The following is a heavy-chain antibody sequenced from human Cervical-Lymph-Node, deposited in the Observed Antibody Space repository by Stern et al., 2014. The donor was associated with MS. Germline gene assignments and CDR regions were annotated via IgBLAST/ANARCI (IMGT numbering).Heavy chain of an antibody. Sequence: QVQLLQPGAEVKKSGSSVKVSCKASGGTLRSYVITWARQASGQGPEWMGEISPIFGTATYAQQFQGRVPITADEYTSTVYMELSSLRSEDTAVYYCARNVGDTTLGHWGQGSQVIVSS. V-gene: IGHV1-69*01. J-gene: IGHJ4*02. D-gene: IGHD3-16*01. CDR1: GGTLRSYV. CDR3: ARNVGDTTLGH. CDR2: ISPIFGTA.